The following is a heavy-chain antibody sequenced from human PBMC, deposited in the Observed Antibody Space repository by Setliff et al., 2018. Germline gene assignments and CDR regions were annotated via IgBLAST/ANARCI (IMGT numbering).Heavy chain of an antibody. CDR1: GASFNTYY. Sequence: TLSLTCSVYGASFNTYYWSWIRQPPGKGLEWIGEVNRYGSGDYNPSLESRVTISVDTSKKEFSLTLTSVTAADTALYYCRQAVVGRDVFDVWGQGTMVTVSS. CDR3: RQAVVGRDVFDV. V-gene: IGHV4-34*01. D-gene: IGHD1-1*01. CDR2: VNRYGSG. J-gene: IGHJ3*01.